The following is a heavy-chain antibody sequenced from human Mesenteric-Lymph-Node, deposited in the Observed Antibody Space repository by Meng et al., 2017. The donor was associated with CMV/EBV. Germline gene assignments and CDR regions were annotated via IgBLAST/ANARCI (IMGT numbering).Heavy chain of an antibody. CDR2: IYYSGST. V-gene: IGHV4-39*01. Sequence: GSLRLSCTVSGGSIRSSSYYWGWIRQPPGKGLEWIGSIYYSGSTYYNPSLKSRVSMSVDTSKNQFSLKLRSVTAADTAMYYCARLNYDFWRFDFWGQGILVTVSS. CDR3: ARLNYDFWRFDF. J-gene: IGHJ5*01. CDR1: GGSIRSSSYY. D-gene: IGHD3/OR15-3a*01.